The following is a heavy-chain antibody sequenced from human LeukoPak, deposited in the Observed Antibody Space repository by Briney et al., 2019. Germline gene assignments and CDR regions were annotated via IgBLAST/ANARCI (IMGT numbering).Heavy chain of an antibody. CDR2: IIPILGTA. Sequence: GASVKVSCKASGGTFSSYAISWVRQAPGQGLEWMGGIIPILGTANYAQKFQGRVTITTDESTSTAYMELSSLRSEDTAVYYCARGAITGTTFYYYYMDVWGKGTTVTVSS. CDR1: GGTFSSYA. CDR3: ARGAITGTTFYYYYMDV. V-gene: IGHV1-69*05. D-gene: IGHD1-7*01. J-gene: IGHJ6*03.